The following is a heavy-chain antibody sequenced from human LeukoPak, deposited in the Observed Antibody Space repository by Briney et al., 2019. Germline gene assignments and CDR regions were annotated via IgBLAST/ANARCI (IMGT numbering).Heavy chain of an antibody. J-gene: IGHJ4*02. D-gene: IGHD6-19*01. CDR1: GFTFSSYG. Sequence: GGSLRLSCAASGFTFSSYGMHWVRQAPGKGLEWVAVISYDGSNKYYADSVKGRFTISRDNSKNTPYLQMNSLRAEDTAVYYCAKDQEEGASDWYHTFDYWGQGTLVTVSS. CDR3: AKDQEEGASDWYHTFDY. V-gene: IGHV3-30*18. CDR2: ISYDGSNK.